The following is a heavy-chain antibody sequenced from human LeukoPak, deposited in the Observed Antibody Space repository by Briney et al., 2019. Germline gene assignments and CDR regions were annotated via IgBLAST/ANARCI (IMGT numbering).Heavy chain of an antibody. J-gene: IGHJ4*02. V-gene: IGHV3-20*04. CDR3: AKGSSGWYGGYFDY. CDR1: GFTFDDYG. D-gene: IGHD6-19*01. CDR2: INWNGGST. Sequence: PGGSLRLSCAASGFTFDDYGMSWVRQAPGKGLEWVSGINWNGGSTGYADSVKGRFTISRDNAKNSLYLQMNSLRAEDTALYYCAKGSSGWYGGYFDYWGQGTLVTVSS.